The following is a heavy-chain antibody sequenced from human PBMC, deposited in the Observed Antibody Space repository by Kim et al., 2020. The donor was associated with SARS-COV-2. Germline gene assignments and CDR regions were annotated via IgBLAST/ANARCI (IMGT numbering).Heavy chain of an antibody. V-gene: IGHV1-46*04. CDR1: GYTFTTYS. CDR3: ARDSRTWASDI. J-gene: IGHJ3*02. Sequence: ASVKVSCKASGYTFTTYSMHWVRQAPGQGLEWMGIIFPGGVTTYAQTLQGRVSVTRDTPTSTVYMVLSSLTSEDTAMYYCARDSRTWASDIWGQGTLVIVSS. CDR2: IFPGGVT. D-gene: IGHD2-2*01.